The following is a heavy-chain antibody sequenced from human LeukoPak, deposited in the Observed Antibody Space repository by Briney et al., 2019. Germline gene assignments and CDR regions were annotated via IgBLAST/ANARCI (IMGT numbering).Heavy chain of an antibody. Sequence: GASVKVSCKASGYTFTSYYMHWVRQAPGQGLEWMGIINPSGGSTSYAQKFQGRVTMTRDTSTSTVYMELSSLRSEDTAAYYCAREMATGHFDYWGQGTLVTVSS. J-gene: IGHJ4*02. CDR3: AREMATGHFDY. CDR2: INPSGGST. V-gene: IGHV1-46*01. D-gene: IGHD5-24*01. CDR1: GYTFTSYY.